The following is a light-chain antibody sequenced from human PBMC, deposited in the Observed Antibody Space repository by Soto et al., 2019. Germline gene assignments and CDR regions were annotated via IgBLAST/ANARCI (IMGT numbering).Light chain of an antibody. V-gene: IGKV1-5*03. CDR2: KAS. CDR3: QHYNSYPWT. J-gene: IGKJ1*01. Sequence: DIQMTQSPSTLSASVGDRVTITCRAGQSISTWLAWYQQKPGKAPKLLIYKASSIQSGVPSRFSGSGSGTEFTLTISSLQPDDFATYYCQHYNSYPWTFGQGTKVEI. CDR1: QSISTW.